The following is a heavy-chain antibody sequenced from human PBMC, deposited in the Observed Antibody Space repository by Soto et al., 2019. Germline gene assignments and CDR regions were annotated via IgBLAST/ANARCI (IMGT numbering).Heavy chain of an antibody. CDR3: ARWVGGNYFHY. CDR2: INAGNGNT. CDR1: GYTCTNYA. V-gene: IGHV1-3*01. Sequence: SVKVSCKASGYTCTNYAMHCVRQAPGQRLEWMGWINAGNGNTRYSQKFQGRVTITRDTSASTAYMELSSLRSEDTAVYYCARWVGGNYFHYWGQGTLVTVSS. D-gene: IGHD1-26*01. J-gene: IGHJ4*02.